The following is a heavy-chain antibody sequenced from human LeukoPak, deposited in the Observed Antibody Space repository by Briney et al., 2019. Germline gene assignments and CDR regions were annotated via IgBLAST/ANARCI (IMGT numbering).Heavy chain of an antibody. CDR2: LSGPGGAT. D-gene: IGHD5-18*01. CDR3: TRGGGIYSYGRYYFDY. J-gene: IGHJ4*02. Sequence: PGGSLRLSCEASGFTFSDYAMSWVRQTPGKRLEWVSALSGPGGATYFADSVKGRFTISRDNSKNTLYLQMNSLRAEDTAVYYCTRGGGIYSYGRYYFDYRGQGTLVTVSS. CDR1: GFTFSDYA. V-gene: IGHV3-23*01.